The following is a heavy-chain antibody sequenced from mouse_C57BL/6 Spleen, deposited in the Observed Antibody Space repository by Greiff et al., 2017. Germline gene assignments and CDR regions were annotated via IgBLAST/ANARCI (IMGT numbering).Heavy chain of an antibody. CDR2: INYDGSST. V-gene: IGHV5-16*01. CDR1: GFTFSDYY. CDR3: AGEEGYGSRGYFDY. J-gene: IGHJ2*01. D-gene: IGHD1-1*01. Sequence: EVQLVESEGGLVQPGSSMKLSCTASGFTFSDYYMAWVRQVPEKGLEWVANINYDGSSTYYLDSLKSRFIISRDNAKNILYLQMSSLQSEDTATYYCAGEEGYGSRGYFDYWGQGTTLTVSS.